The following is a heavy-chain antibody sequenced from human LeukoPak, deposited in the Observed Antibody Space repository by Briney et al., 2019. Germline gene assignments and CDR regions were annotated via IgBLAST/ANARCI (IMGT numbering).Heavy chain of an antibody. Sequence: PSETLSLTCAVYGGSFSGYYWSRIRQPPGKGLEWIGEINHSGSTNYSPSLKSRVTISVDTSKNQFSLKLSSVTAADTAVYYCARGWSPHDFWSGYYMGWFDPWGQGTLVTVSS. CDR2: INHSGST. CDR3: ARGWSPHDFWSGYYMGWFDP. D-gene: IGHD3-3*01. CDR1: GGSFSGYY. J-gene: IGHJ5*02. V-gene: IGHV4-34*01.